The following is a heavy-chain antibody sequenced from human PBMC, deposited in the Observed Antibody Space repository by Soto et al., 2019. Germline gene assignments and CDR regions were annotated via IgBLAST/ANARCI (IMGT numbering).Heavy chain of an antibody. V-gene: IGHV3-66*01. J-gene: IGHJ6*03. D-gene: IGHD4-4*01. CDR2: IYTGDST. CDR1: GFTVSSNY. Sequence: PGGSLRLSCAASGFTVSSNYMSWVRQAPGKGLEWVSVIYTGDSTDYADSVKDRFTISRDNSKNTLYLQMNSLRAEDTAVYYCARGGFSNYEWRAYYYYYLDVWGKGTTVTVSS. CDR3: ARGGFSNYEWRAYYYYYLDV.